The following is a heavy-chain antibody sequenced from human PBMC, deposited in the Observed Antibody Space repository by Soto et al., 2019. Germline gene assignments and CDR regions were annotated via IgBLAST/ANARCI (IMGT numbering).Heavy chain of an antibody. CDR2: IYDRGTT. J-gene: IGHJ6*02. CDR3: AREYIAVVPTLDLREVYPQNYCVDV. V-gene: IGHV4-31*03. D-gene: IGHD2-2*01. CDR1: GGSITGGHY. Sequence: PSETLSLTCSVSGGSITGGHYWSWIRQHPGRGLEWIGNIYDRGTTSYNPSLKSRLTISLDTSRNQFSMKLTSVTAADTAVYYCAREYIAVVPTLDLREVYPQNYCVDVWGQGTTVTVSS.